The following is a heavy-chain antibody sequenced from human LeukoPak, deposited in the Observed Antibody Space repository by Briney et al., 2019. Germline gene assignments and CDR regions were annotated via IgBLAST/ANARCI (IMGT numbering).Heavy chain of an antibody. CDR3: AKGGHSSGNDYYFDY. J-gene: IGHJ4*02. CDR1: GFTFNRYP. Sequence: GGPRRLSCAASGFTFNRYPMSWLRQAPGKGLECVSAISCSGCSTDYADSVKGRFTISTDNSKNTLYLQMNSLRAEDTAVYYCAKGGHSSGNDYYFDYWGQGTLVTVSS. V-gene: IGHV3-23*01. CDR2: ISCSGCST. D-gene: IGHD3-22*01.